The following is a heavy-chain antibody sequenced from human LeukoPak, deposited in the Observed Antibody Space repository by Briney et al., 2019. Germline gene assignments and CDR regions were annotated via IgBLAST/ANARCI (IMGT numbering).Heavy chain of an antibody. V-gene: IGHV4-34*01. D-gene: IGHD6-19*01. CDR2: INHSGYT. J-gene: IGHJ4*02. CDR3: TRAVAGHPD. CDR1: GVPFSNYY. Sequence: PSETLSLTCAVSGVPFSNYYWSWVRQSPTKGLEWIGEINHSGYTNYNPSLKSRVTISIDTSKNQFSLMVTSMTDADTGVYYCTRAVAGHPDWGQGTLVTVSS.